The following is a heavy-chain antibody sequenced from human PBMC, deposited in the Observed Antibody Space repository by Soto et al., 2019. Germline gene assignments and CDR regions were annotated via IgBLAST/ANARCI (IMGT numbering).Heavy chain of an antibody. D-gene: IGHD2-8*01. Sequence: GGSMRVSCSASGFPFTTYARTWVRQTPGKGLEWVSSIDNSGGNTYYAASVKGRFTISRDNSKDTLHLQMNGLRVEDTAIYYCAKSGGVRVLDAFDVWGQGTMVTVSS. CDR1: GFPFTTYA. V-gene: IGHV3-23*01. J-gene: IGHJ3*01. CDR2: IDNSGGNT. CDR3: AKSGGVRVLDAFDV.